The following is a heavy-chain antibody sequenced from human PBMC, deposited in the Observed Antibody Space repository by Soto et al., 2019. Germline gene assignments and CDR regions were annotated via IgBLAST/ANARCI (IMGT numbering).Heavy chain of an antibody. CDR3: ARDLLPGIAVAGY. J-gene: IGHJ4*02. Sequence: GGSLRLSCAASGFTFSSYGMHWVRQAPGKGLEWVAVIWYDGSNKYYADSVKGRFTISRDNSKNTLYLQMNSLRAEDTAVYYCARDLLPGIAVAGYWGQGTLVTVSS. CDR1: GFTFSSYG. CDR2: IWYDGSNK. V-gene: IGHV3-33*01. D-gene: IGHD6-19*01.